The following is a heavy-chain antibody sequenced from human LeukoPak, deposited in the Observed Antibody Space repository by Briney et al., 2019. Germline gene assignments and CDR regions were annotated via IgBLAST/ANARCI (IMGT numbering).Heavy chain of an antibody. CDR1: GFTFSSYE. CDR3: APYYYGSGSATNSSDY. J-gene: IGHJ4*02. Sequence: GGSLRLSCAASGFTFSSYEMNWVRQAPGKGLEWVSYISSSGSTIYYADSVKGRFTISRDNAKNSLYLQLNSLRAEDTAVYYCAPYYYGSGSATNSSDYWGQGTLVTVSS. V-gene: IGHV3-48*03. CDR2: ISSSGSTI. D-gene: IGHD3-10*01.